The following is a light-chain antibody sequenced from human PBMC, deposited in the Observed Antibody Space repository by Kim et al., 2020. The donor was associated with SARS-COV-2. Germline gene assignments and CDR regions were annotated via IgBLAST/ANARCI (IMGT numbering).Light chain of an antibody. Sequence: GQKVTISCSGSNSKIGKNYVSWYQQLPGTAPKLLIYDNDKRHSGIPDRFSGSKSGTSATLDITGLQTGDEADYYCATWDNSLNGLVFGGGTQLTVL. CDR2: DND. V-gene: IGLV1-51*01. CDR3: ATWDNSLNGLV. J-gene: IGLJ2*01. CDR1: NSKIGKNY.